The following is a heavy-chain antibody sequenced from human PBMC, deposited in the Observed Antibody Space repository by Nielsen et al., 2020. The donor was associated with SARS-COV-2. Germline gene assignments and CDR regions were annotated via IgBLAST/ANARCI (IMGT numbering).Heavy chain of an antibody. J-gene: IGHJ4*02. D-gene: IGHD2-15*01. CDR2: IYYSGST. CDR3: ARGYCSGGSCYSGFFDY. Sequence: LRLSCTVSGGSISSGGYYWSWIRQHPGKGLEWIGYIYYSGSTYYNPSLKSRVTISVDTSKNQFSLKLSSVTAADTAVYYCARGYCSGGSCYSGFFDYWDQGTLVTVSS. V-gene: IGHV4-31*03. CDR1: GGSISSGGYY.